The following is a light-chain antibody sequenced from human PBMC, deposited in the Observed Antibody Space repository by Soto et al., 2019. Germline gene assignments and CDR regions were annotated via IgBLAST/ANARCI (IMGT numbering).Light chain of an antibody. CDR2: DTS. J-gene: IGKJ1*01. V-gene: IGKV3-11*01. Sequence: EIVLTQSPATMSSSPGDRATLSCRASQNIGNSLAWYQQKPGQAPRLLIFDTSSRASGIPARFSGSGSGKYFSLTISSLEPEDFAVYFCQQGTFGQGTKVDIK. CDR3: QQGT. CDR1: QNIGNS.